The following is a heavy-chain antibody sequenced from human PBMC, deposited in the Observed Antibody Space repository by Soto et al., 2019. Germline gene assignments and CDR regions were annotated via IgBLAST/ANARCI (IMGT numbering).Heavy chain of an antibody. Sequence: EVQLVESGGGLVQPGGSLKLSCAASGFTFSGSAMHWVRQASGKGLEWVGRIRSKANSYATAYAASVKGRFTIPRDDSKNTAYLQMNSLKTEDTAVYYCTRLSYSTISYYSGMDVWGQGTTVTVSS. D-gene: IGHD2-2*01. CDR3: TRLSYSTISYYSGMDV. J-gene: IGHJ6*02. CDR1: GFTFSGSA. V-gene: IGHV3-73*01. CDR2: IRSKANSYAT.